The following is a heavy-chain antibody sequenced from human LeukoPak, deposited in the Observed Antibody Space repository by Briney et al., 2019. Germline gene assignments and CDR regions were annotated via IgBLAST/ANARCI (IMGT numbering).Heavy chain of an antibody. D-gene: IGHD3-9*01. Sequence: SETLSLTCTVSGGSISSSSYYWGWIRQPPGKGLEWIGSIYYSGSTYYNPSLKSRVTISVDTSKNQFSLKLSSVTAADTAVYYCARLGPLYYDILTGYSYYYYMDVWGKGTTVTISS. V-gene: IGHV4-39*01. J-gene: IGHJ6*03. CDR3: ARLGPLYYDILTGYSYYYYMDV. CDR2: IYYSGST. CDR1: GGSISSSSYY.